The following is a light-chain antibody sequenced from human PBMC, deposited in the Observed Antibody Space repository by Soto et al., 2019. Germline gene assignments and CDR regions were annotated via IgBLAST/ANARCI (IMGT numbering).Light chain of an antibody. CDR1: QSVSSN. CDR3: QQRSNWSTT. Sequence: EIVLTQSPGTLSLSPGERATLSCRTIQSVSSNLAWYQQKPCQAPRLLIYGASTRATGIPARFSGSGSGTDFTLTISSLEPEDFAVYFCQQRSNWSTTFDQGTKVDI. V-gene: IGKV3-11*01. J-gene: IGKJ1*01. CDR2: GAS.